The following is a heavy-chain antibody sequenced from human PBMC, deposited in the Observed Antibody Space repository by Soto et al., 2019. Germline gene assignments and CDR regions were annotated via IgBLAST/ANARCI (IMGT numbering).Heavy chain of an antibody. V-gene: IGHV4-59*01. Sequence: SETLSLTCTVSGGSISSYYWSWIRQPPGKGLEWIGYIYYSGSTNYNPSLKSRVTISVDTSKNQFSLKLSSVTAADTAVYYCARERGGYGDYEQSYYYYGMDVWGQGTTVTSP. CDR2: IYYSGST. J-gene: IGHJ6*02. D-gene: IGHD4-17*01. CDR1: GGSISSYY. CDR3: ARERGGYGDYEQSYYYYGMDV.